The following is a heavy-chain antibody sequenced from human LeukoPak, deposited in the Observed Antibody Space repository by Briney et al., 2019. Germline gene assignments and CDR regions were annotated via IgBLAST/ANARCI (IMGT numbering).Heavy chain of an antibody. V-gene: IGHV3-33*01. CDR1: GFILNDYG. J-gene: IGHJ6*02. CDR3: ARNRHCVNGVCHSPPGMDV. D-gene: IGHD2-8*01. Sequence: GGSLRLTCAAYGFILNDYGMHWVRQAPGKGLDWVADIWFDKNQHFADSVKGRFAISRDNSKNTVYLQINSLRAEDTAVYYCARNRHCVNGVCHSPPGMDVWGQGTTVTVSS. CDR2: IWFDKNQ.